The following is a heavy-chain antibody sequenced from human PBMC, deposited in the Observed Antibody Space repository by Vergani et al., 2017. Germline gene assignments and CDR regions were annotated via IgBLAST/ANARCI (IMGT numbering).Heavy chain of an antibody. CDR2: IYYSGST. D-gene: IGHD3-10*01. CDR1: GGSISSGGYY. CDR3: ARETYYGSGSYYNDPPYVDY. V-gene: IGHV4-31*03. J-gene: IGHJ4*02. Sequence: QVQLQESGPGLVKPSQTLSLTCTVSGGSISSGGYYWSWIRQHPGKGLEWIGYIYYSGSTYYNPSLKSRVTISVDTSKNQFSLKLSSVTAADTAVHYCARETYYGSGSYYNDPPYVDYWGQGTLVTVSA.